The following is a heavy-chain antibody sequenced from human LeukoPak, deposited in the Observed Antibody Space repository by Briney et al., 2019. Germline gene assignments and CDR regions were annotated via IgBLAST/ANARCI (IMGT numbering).Heavy chain of an antibody. J-gene: IGHJ4*02. CDR2: ISGSGGSS. CDR3: VRIRYDSSGRYFDN. V-gene: IGHV3-23*01. D-gene: IGHD3-22*01. CDR1: GFTFSTYA. Sequence: PGGSLRLSCAASGFTFSTYAMSWVRQAPGKGLEWVSGISGSGGSSYYADSVKGRFTISRDNAKNTLYLQMNSLRAEDTAVYYCVRIRYDSSGRYFDNWGQGTLVTVSS.